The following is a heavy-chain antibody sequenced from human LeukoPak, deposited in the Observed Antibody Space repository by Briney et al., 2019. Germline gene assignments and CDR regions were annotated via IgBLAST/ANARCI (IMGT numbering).Heavy chain of an antibody. D-gene: IGHD2/OR15-2a*01. CDR3: ARNILFAFDI. J-gene: IGHJ3*02. V-gene: IGHV3-53*01. CDR1: GFTVSSKY. CDR2: IYRGGST. Sequence: PGGSLRLSCAASGFTVSSKYMSWVRQAPGKGLEWVSVIYRGGSTYYADSMKGRFTISRDNSKNTLYLQVNSLRAEDTAMYYCARNILFAFDIWGQGTMVTVSS.